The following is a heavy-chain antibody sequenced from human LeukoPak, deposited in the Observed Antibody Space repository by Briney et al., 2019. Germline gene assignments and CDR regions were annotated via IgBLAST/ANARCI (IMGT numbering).Heavy chain of an antibody. CDR1: GYTFTDYD. CDR2: IHPSSGYR. CDR3: AGVTSGVRYNWFDP. V-gene: IGHV1-8*01. Sequence: GASVKVSCKTSGYTFTDYDINWVRQAPGQGLEWMGYIHPSSGYRESAQKFQGRVTMTRNVSTGTAYMELSSLTSEDTAVYYCAGVTSGVRYNWFDPWGQGTLITVSS. J-gene: IGHJ5*02. D-gene: IGHD2-2*01.